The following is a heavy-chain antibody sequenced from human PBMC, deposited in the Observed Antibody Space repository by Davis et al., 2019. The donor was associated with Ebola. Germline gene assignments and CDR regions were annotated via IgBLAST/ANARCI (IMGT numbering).Heavy chain of an antibody. V-gene: IGHV1-18*04. Sequence: AASVKVSCKASGYTFTSYGISWVRQAPGQGFEWMGWISAYHGNTNYAQNLQGRVTMTTDTSTSTAYMELRSLRSDDTAVYYCARDLVQGGHYSSSGYYSSYGMDVWGQGTMVTVSS. J-gene: IGHJ6*02. CDR3: ARDLVQGGHYSSSGYYSSYGMDV. D-gene: IGHD3-22*01. CDR1: GYTFTSYG. CDR2: ISAYHGNT.